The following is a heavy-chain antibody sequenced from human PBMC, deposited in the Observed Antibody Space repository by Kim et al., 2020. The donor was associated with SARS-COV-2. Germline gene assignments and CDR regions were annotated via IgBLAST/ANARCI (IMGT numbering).Heavy chain of an antibody. V-gene: IGHV3-30-3*01. CDR1: GFTFSSYA. D-gene: IGHD5-12*01. CDR2: ISYDGSNK. Sequence: GGSLRLSCAASGFTFSSYAMHWVRQAPGKGLEWVAVISYDGSNKYYADSVKGRFTISRDNSKNTLYLQMNSLRAEDTAVYYCARGGVEMATITFDYWGQGTLVTVAS. CDR3: ARGGVEMATITFDY. J-gene: IGHJ4*02.